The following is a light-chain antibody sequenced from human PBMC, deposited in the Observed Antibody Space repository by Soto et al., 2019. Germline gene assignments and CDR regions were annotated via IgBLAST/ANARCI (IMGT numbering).Light chain of an antibody. CDR1: QGISSA. J-gene: IGKJ4*01. Sequence: AIQLTQSPSSLSASIGDRVTITCRASQGISSALAWYQQKPGKAPKLLIYDASSLESGVPSRFGGSGSGTDFTLTISSLQPEDFATYFCQQFNSFPLTFGGGTKVEIK. CDR2: DAS. V-gene: IGKV1-13*02. CDR3: QQFNSFPLT.